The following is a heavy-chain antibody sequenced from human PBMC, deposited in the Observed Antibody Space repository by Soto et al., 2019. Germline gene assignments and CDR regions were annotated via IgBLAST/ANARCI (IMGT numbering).Heavy chain of an antibody. CDR2: INHLETT. V-gene: IGHV4-30-2*01. CDR1: GASITFGGYS. Sequence: SETLSLTCTVSGASITFGGYSWSWIRQTPGKGLGWIGYINHLETTFYNPSFESRLTLSIDRAKNQFSLKLHSMSAADRAVYFCARGGGSDSFDYWGQGILVTSPQ. D-gene: IGHD1-26*01. CDR3: ARGGGSDSFDY. J-gene: IGHJ4*02.